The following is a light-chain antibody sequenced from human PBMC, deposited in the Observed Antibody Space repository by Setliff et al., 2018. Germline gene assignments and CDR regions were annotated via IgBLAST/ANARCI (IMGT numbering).Light chain of an antibody. CDR3: AAWDDSPKGWV. J-gene: IGLJ3*02. V-gene: IGLV1-44*01. CDR1: DSNIGSYS. CDR2: NNS. Sequence: QSVLTQPPSASGTPGQRITISCSGSDSNIGSYSVNWYMQLPGTAPKVIIYNNSHRPSGVPDRFSASKSGTSASLAISGLQSEDEAEYYCAAWDDSPKGWVFAGGTKVTV.